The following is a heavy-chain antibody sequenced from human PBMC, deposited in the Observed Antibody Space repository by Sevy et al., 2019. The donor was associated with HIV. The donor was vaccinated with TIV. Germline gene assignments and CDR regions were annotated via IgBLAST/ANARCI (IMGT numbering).Heavy chain of an antibody. V-gene: IGHV4-31*03. Sequence: SETLSLTCTVSGGSISSGGYYWSWIRQHPGKGLEWIGYIYYSGSTYYNPSLKSRVTISVDTSKNQFSLKLSSVTAADTAVYYCARVGPKGYYYYVDVWGKGTTVTVSS. CDR1: GGSISSGGYY. CDR2: IYYSGST. CDR3: ARVGPKGYYYYVDV. J-gene: IGHJ6*03.